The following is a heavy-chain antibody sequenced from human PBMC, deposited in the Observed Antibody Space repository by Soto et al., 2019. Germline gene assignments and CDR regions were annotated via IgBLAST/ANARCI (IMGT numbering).Heavy chain of an antibody. CDR2: IWYDGSNK. V-gene: IGHV3-33*01. CDR3: ARGDFMTTVTTVHFDY. J-gene: IGHJ4*02. CDR1: GFTFSSYG. D-gene: IGHD4-17*01. Sequence: PGGSLRLSCAASGFTFSSYGMHWVRQAPGKGLEWVAVIWYDGSNKYYADSVKGRFTISRDNSKNTLYLQMNSLRAEDTAVYYCARGDFMTTVTTVHFDYWGQGTLVTVSS.